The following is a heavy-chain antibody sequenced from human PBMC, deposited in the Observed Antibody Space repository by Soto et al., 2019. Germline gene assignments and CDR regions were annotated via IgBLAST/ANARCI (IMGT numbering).Heavy chain of an antibody. V-gene: IGHV4-30-4*01. CDR3: ARDQGLYSAELRNDAFDI. CDR2: IYYSGST. D-gene: IGHD1-26*01. CDR1: GGSISSGDYY. Sequence: PSETLSLTCTVSGGSISSGDYYWSWIRQPPGKGLEWIGYIYYSGSTYYNPSLKSRVTISVDTSKNQFSLKLSSVTAADTAVYYCARDQGLYSAELRNDAFDIWGQGTMVTVS. J-gene: IGHJ3*02.